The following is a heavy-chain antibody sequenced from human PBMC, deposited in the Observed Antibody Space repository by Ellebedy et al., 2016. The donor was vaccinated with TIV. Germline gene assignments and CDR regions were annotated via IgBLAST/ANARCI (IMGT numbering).Heavy chain of an antibody. CDR1: GYRFTGYY. J-gene: IGHJ4*02. V-gene: IGHV1-2*02. Sequence: ASVKVSCKASGYRFTGYYMHWVRQAPGQGLEWMGWINGNSGETQYAQKFQGRVTMTRDTSIITAYMELSGLRSDDTAVYFCARGLNGWYYYWGQGALVTVSS. CDR2: INGNSGET. D-gene: IGHD6-19*01. CDR3: ARGLNGWYYY.